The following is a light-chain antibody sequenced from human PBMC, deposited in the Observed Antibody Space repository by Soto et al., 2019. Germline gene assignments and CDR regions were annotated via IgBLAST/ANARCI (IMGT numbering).Light chain of an antibody. J-gene: IGLJ1*01. Sequence: QSALTQPASVSGSLGQSITISCTGTSSDVGTYNLVSWYQQLPDKAPKLIIHEVNKRPSGVSTRFSGSKSGNTASLTISGLQAEDDAEHHCYSYAGSSTYVFGTGTKLTVL. CDR2: EVN. CDR1: SSDVGTYNL. CDR3: YSYAGSSTYV. V-gene: IGLV2-23*02.